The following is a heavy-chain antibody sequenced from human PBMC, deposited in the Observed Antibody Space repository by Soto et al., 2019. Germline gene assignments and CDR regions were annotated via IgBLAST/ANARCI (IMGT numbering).Heavy chain of an antibody. CDR3: ARAGIAAAGYFDY. Sequence: GGSLRLSCAASGFTVSSNYMSWVRQAPGKGLEWVSVIYSGGSTYYADSVKGRFTISRDNSKNTLYLQMNSLRAEDTAVYYCARAGIAAAGYFDYWGQGTLVTVSS. V-gene: IGHV3-53*01. D-gene: IGHD6-13*01. J-gene: IGHJ4*02. CDR2: IYSGGST. CDR1: GFTVSSNY.